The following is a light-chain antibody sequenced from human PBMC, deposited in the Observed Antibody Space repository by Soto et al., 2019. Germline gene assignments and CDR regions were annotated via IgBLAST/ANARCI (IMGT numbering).Light chain of an antibody. Sequence: QPVLTQPASVSGSPGQSSAISCTGTSSDVGGYSYVSWYQQQPGKAPKLVISDVSNRPSGVSDRFSGSRSGNTASLTISGLQTEDEADYYCASYTTSSTYVFGTGTKVTVL. CDR3: ASYTTSSTYV. CDR1: SSDVGGYSY. J-gene: IGLJ1*01. V-gene: IGLV2-14*01. CDR2: DVS.